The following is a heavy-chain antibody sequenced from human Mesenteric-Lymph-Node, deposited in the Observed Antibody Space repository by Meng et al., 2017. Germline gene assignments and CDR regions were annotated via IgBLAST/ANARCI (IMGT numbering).Heavy chain of an antibody. Sequence: GGSLRLSCAASGFTFSNHWMHWVRQSPGRGLVWVSRINTDGSLTSYADSVKGRFIISRDNAKNTMYLQMNSLRAEDTAVYYCGKTMVRGVIDYYYYGMDVWGQGTTVTVSS. J-gene: IGHJ6*02. CDR3: GKTMVRGVIDYYYYGMDV. CDR2: INTDGSLT. V-gene: IGHV3-74*01. CDR1: GFTFSNHW. D-gene: IGHD3-10*01.